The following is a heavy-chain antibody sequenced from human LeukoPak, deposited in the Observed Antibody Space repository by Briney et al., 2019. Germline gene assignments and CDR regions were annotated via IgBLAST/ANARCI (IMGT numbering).Heavy chain of an antibody. CDR2: ISYDGSNK. D-gene: IGHD6-13*01. CDR1: GFTFSSYA. V-gene: IGHV3-30-3*01. Sequence: GRSLRLSCAASGFTFSSYAMHWVRQAPGKGLEWVAVISYDGSNKYYADSVKGRFTISRDNSKNTLYLQMNSLRAEDTAVYYCAREAGIAAAGTPPGAFDIWGQGTMVTVSS. CDR3: AREAGIAAAGTPPGAFDI. J-gene: IGHJ3*02.